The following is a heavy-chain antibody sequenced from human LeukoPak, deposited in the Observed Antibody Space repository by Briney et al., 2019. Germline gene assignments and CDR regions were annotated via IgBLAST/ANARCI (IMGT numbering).Heavy chain of an antibody. Sequence: PGGSLRLSCAASGFTVSVNYMSWVRQAPGKGLEWVSVIYSGGSTYYADSVKGRFTISRDNSKNTVYLQMSSLRAEDTAVYYCARDGSYARSFDYWGQGTLVTV. J-gene: IGHJ4*02. V-gene: IGHV3-53*01. CDR3: ARDGSYARSFDY. D-gene: IGHD2-2*01. CDR1: GFTVSVNY. CDR2: IYSGGST.